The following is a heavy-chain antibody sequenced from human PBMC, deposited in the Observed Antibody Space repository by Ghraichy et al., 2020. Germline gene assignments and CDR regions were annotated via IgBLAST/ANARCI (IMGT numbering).Heavy chain of an antibody. J-gene: IGHJ6*02. CDR1: GFTFSRYG. CDR3: AKERDSSGYYSFWGDYYGSDV. V-gene: IGHV3-30*18. D-gene: IGHD3-22*01. Sequence: GGSLRLSCAASGFTFSRYGMHWVRQAPGKGLEWVAVTSYDGSNKNYADSVKGRFSISRDNSKNTLYLQMNSLRAEDTAVYYCAKERDSSGYYSFWGDYYGSDVWGQRTTVTVSS. CDR2: TSYDGSNK.